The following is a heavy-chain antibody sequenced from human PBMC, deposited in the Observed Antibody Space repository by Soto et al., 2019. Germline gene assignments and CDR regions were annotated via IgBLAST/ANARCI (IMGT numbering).Heavy chain of an antibody. J-gene: IGHJ6*02. CDR1: GDTVSSNSVA. V-gene: IGHV6-1*01. CDR3: ARSEEDSDYYYYGMDV. Sequence: QTLSLTCVGSGDTVSSNSVAWNLVRQSPSRGLEWLGRTYYSSRWYSDYAVSVRSRIDINADTSKNQVSLQLNSVTPEDTAVYYCARSEEDSDYYYYGMDVWGQGTTVTVSS. D-gene: IGHD2-15*01. CDR2: TYYSSRWYS.